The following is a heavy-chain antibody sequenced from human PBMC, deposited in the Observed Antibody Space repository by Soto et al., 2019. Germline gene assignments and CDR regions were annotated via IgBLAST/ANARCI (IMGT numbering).Heavy chain of an antibody. CDR1: GFTFSSYA. Sequence: GGSLRLSCAASGFTFSSYAMSWVRQAPGKGLEWVSAISGSGGSTYYADSVKGRFTISRDNPKNTLYLQMNSLRAEDTAVYYCAKDLGVGDGYYDSSGYPDYYYGMDVWGQGTTVTVSS. CDR2: ISGSGGST. CDR3: AKDLGVGDGYYDSSGYPDYYYGMDV. D-gene: IGHD3-22*01. J-gene: IGHJ6*02. V-gene: IGHV3-23*01.